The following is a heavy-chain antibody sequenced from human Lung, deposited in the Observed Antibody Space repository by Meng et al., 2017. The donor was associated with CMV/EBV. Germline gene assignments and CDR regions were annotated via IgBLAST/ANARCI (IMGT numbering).Heavy chain of an antibody. D-gene: IGHD2/OR15-2a*01. Sequence: GESXKISCAASGFTFSTYSMNWVRQAPGKGLEWVSSISSSGTYIYYIDSVKGRFTISRDNAQNSLYLQMNSLRAEDTAVYYCARDVSPRSSAYFGIYYFYALHVWGQGTTVTVSS. CDR2: ISSSGTYI. CDR1: GFTFSTYS. V-gene: IGHV3-21*01. J-gene: IGHJ6*02. CDR3: ARDVSPRSSAYFGIYYFYALHV.